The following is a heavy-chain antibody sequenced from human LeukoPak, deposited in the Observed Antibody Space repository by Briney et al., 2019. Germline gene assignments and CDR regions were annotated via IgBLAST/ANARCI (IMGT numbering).Heavy chain of an antibody. CDR3: AKAGRYYYGSGTPYYMDV. Sequence: PGGSLRLSCAASGFTFSTYGMSWVRQAPGKGLEWVSAISGSGGNTYYADSVKGRFTISGDNSKNTLYLQMNSLRAEDTAVYYCAKAGRYYYGSGTPYYMDVWGKGTTVTISS. V-gene: IGHV3-23*01. CDR2: ISGSGGNT. J-gene: IGHJ6*03. D-gene: IGHD3-10*01. CDR1: GFTFSTYG.